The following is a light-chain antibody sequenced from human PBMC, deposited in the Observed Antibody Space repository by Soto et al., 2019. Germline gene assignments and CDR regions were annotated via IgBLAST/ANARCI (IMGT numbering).Light chain of an antibody. CDR2: GAS. CDR1: QSVYNN. V-gene: IGKV3-15*01. CDR3: QHRSNWPRLT. Sequence: EIVMTQSPATLSVSPGERATLSCRASQSVYNNLAWYQQKPGQAPRLLIYGASTRATGIPARFSGSGSGTDFTLTISSLEPEDFAVYYCQHRSNWPRLTFGGGTKVEIK. J-gene: IGKJ4*01.